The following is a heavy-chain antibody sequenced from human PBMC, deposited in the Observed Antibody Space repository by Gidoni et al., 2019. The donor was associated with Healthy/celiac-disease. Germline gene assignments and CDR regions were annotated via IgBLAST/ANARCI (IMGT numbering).Heavy chain of an antibody. CDR1: GGSFSGYY. Sequence: QVQLQQWGAGLLKPSETLSLTCAVYGGSFSGYYWSWIRQPPGKGLEWIGEINHSGSTNYNPSLKSRVTISVDTSKNQFSLKLSSVTAADTAVYYCARGQPMTTVVTPPGAFDIWGQGTMVTVSS. D-gene: IGHD4-17*01. V-gene: IGHV4-34*01. CDR2: INHSGST. J-gene: IGHJ3*02. CDR3: ARGQPMTTVVTPPGAFDI.